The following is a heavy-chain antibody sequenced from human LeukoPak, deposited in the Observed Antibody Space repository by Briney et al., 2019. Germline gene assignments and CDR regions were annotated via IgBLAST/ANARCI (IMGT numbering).Heavy chain of an antibody. Sequence: ASVKVSCKASGYTLTSYAMNWVRQAPGQGLEWMGWINTNTGNPTYAQGFTGRFAFSLDTSVSTAYLQISSLKAEDTAVYYCARDLGSSGLDWFDPWGQGTMVTVSS. V-gene: IGHV7-4-1*02. CDR2: INTNTGNP. CDR3: ARDLGSSGLDWFDP. J-gene: IGHJ5*02. CDR1: GYTLTSYA. D-gene: IGHD6-6*01.